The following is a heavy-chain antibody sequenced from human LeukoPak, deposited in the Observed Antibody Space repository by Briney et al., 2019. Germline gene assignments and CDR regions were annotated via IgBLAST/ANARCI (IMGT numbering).Heavy chain of an antibody. CDR2: ISGSGGST. V-gene: IGHV3-23*01. D-gene: IGHD3-22*01. Sequence: GGSLRLSCAASGFTFSSYAMSWVRQAPGKGLEWVSAISGSGGSTYYADSVKGRFTISRVNSKDTLYLQINSLRAEDTAIYYCAKDASYDTSGYGAFNMWGQGTMVIVSS. CDR1: GFTFSSYA. J-gene: IGHJ3*02. CDR3: AKDASYDTSGYGAFNM.